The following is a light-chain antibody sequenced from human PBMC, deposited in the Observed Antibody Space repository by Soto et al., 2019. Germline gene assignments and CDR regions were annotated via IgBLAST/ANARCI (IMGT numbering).Light chain of an antibody. CDR3: HQYNNWPPGT. Sequence: IVLTQSPATLSLSPGKRATLSCRASQNISSYLIWYQQKPGQAPRLLLYDVSNRATGIPARFTASGSGTELTLTISSLQSEDFALYYCHQYNNWPPGTFGQGTKVDI. CDR1: QNISSY. CDR2: DVS. V-gene: IGKV3-11*01. J-gene: IGKJ1*01.